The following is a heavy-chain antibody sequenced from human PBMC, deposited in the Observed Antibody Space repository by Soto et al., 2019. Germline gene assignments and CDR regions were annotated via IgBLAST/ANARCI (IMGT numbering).Heavy chain of an antibody. CDR3: ARVDDYWSAYDH. D-gene: IGHD3-3*01. CDR2: INPNSGGT. Sequence: ASVRVSCKASGYNFTGHYLHWVRQAPGQGLEWMGWINPNSGGTYFSPKFLGRVTMTRDTSINTAYMQLSRMTSDDTGVYYCARVDDYWSAYDHWGQGTLVIVSS. CDR1: GYNFTGHY. J-gene: IGHJ4*02. V-gene: IGHV1-2*02.